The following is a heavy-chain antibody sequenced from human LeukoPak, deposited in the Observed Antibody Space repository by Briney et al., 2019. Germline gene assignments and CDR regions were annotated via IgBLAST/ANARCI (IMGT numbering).Heavy chain of an antibody. V-gene: IGHV4-34*01. D-gene: IGHD2-2*01. CDR3: AGKLLSKSATFQH. J-gene: IGHJ1*01. CDR2: INHRGST. Sequence: PSETLFLTCAVYGGSFSGYYWSWIRQPPGKGLEWIGEINHRGSTNNNPSLKSRVTISVATSKNQFSLKLSSVTAADTAVYYCAGKLLSKSATFQHWGQGTLVTVSS. CDR1: GGSFSGYY.